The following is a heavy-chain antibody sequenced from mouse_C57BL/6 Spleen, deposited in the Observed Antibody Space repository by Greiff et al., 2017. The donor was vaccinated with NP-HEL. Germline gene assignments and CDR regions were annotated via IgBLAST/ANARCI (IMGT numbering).Heavy chain of an antibody. CDR1: GYSITSGYY. J-gene: IGHJ2*01. CDR2: ISYDGSN. CDR3: ARKYYDYDAGYFDY. Sequence: EVKLQESGPGLVKPSQSLSLTCSVTGYSITSGYYWNWIRQFPGNKLEWMGYISYDGSNNYNPSLKNRISITRDTSKNQFFLKLNSVTTEDTATYYCARKYYDYDAGYFDYWGQGTTLTVSS. V-gene: IGHV3-6*01. D-gene: IGHD2-4*01.